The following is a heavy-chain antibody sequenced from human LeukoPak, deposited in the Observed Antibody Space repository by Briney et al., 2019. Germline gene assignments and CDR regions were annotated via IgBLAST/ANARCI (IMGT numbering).Heavy chain of an antibody. D-gene: IGHD3-22*01. CDR1: GYTFTSFG. Sequence: ASVKVSCKASGYTFTSFGITWVRQAPGQGLEWMGWISTYNGNTNYAQKFQGRVTMTRDTSTSTVYMELSSLRSEDTAVYFCARVSQDSRGYKHVFDYWGQGTLVTVSS. V-gene: IGHV1-18*01. CDR2: ISTYNGNT. J-gene: IGHJ4*02. CDR3: ARVSQDSRGYKHVFDY.